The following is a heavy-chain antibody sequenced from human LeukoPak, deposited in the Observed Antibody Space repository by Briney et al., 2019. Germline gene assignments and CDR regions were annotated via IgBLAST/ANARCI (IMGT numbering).Heavy chain of an antibody. Sequence: SETLSLTCTVSGGSINSYYWSWIRQPPGKGLGWIGYINDSGGTNYNPSLKSRVTISVDTSKNQFSLKLSSVTAADTAVYFCARDTYGSGLFDYWGQGTLVTVSS. V-gene: IGHV4-59*01. CDR3: ARDTYGSGLFDY. D-gene: IGHD3-10*01. J-gene: IGHJ4*02. CDR2: INDSGGT. CDR1: GGSINSYY.